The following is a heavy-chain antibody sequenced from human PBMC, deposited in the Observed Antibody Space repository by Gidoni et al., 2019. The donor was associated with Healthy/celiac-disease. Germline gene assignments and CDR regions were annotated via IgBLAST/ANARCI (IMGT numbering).Heavy chain of an antibody. CDR2: ISYDGSNK. CDR3: AKDPSGDFWSGYPGDY. V-gene: IGHV3-30*18. J-gene: IGHJ4*02. Sequence: VISYDGSNKYYADSVKGRFTISRDNSKNTLYLQMNSLGAEDTAVYYCAKDPSGDFWSGYPGDYWGQGTLVTVSS. D-gene: IGHD3-3*01.